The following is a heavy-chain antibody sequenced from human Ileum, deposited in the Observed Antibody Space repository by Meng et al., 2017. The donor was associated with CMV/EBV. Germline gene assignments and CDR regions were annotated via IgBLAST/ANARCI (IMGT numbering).Heavy chain of an antibody. CDR2: IKSKNDGGTT. D-gene: IGHD2-21*01. Sequence: SCAASGFTFSNAWMNWVRQAPGKGLELVGRIKSKNDGGTTDYAAPVKGRFTISRDDSKNTLYLQMNSLRNDDTAVYYCTTDPSIVVVFWGQGTLVTVSS. CDR1: GFTFSNAW. V-gene: IGHV3-15*01. J-gene: IGHJ4*02. CDR3: TTDPSIVVVF.